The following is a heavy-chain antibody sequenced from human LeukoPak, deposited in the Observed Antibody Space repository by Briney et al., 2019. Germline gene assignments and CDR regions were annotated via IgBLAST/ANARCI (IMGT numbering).Heavy chain of an antibody. CDR1: GGTFRSYA. Sequence: ASVKVSCKASGGTFRSYAISWVRQAPGQGLEWMGGIIPIFGTANYAQKFQSRVTITADESTSTAYMELSSLRSEDTAVYYCAKDCLEIGYCSSTSCPGLSYFDYWGQGTLVTVSS. CDR2: IIPIFGTA. D-gene: IGHD2-2*03. V-gene: IGHV1-69*13. J-gene: IGHJ4*02. CDR3: AKDCLEIGYCSSTSCPGLSYFDY.